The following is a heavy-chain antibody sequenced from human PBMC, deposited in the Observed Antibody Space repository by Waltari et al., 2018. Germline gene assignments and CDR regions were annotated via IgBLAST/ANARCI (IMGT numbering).Heavy chain of an antibody. CDR2: IYPADSDT. Sequence: VQLLQSGAEVKKPGESLNISCKGFGYSFPTYWIAWLRQRPGKGLEWMGIIYPADSDTRYSPSFQGQVTISADKSINTAYLQWSSLKASDTAMYYCARHVARRSPFDFWGQGTVVIVSS. V-gene: IGHV5-51*01. CDR1: GYSFPTYW. CDR3: ARHVARRSPFDF. J-gene: IGHJ3*01. D-gene: IGHD2-21*01.